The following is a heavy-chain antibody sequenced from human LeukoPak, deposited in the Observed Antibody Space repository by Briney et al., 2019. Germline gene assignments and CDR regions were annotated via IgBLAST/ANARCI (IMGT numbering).Heavy chain of an antibody. Sequence: SETLSLTCTVSGGSISNYYSSWIRPPPRKRLEWLGYISYSASSNYNPSPKSRVSISVDTSKNKFSLKLNSVTAADTAVYYCARVSWPPGSSWYYFDYWGQGTLVTVTS. CDR2: ISYSASS. CDR3: ARVSWPPGSSWYYFDY. D-gene: IGHD3-10*01. CDR1: GGSISNYY. V-gene: IGHV4-59*01. J-gene: IGHJ4*02.